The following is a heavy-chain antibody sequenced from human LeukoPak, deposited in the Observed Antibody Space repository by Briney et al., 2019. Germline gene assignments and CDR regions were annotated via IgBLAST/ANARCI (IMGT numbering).Heavy chain of an antibody. J-gene: IGHJ4*02. CDR3: ARDTSNGWPGWNFDY. CDR1: GYTFTSYG. CDR2: ISAYNGNT. V-gene: IGHV1-18*01. Sequence: GASVKVSCTASGYTFTSYGISWVRQAPGQGLEWMGWISAYNGNTNYAQKLQGRVTMTTDTSTSTAYMELRSLRSDDTAVYYCARDTSNGWPGWNFDYWGQGTLVTVSS. D-gene: IGHD6-19*01.